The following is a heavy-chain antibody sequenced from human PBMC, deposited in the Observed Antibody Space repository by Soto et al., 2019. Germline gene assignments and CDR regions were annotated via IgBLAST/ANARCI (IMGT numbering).Heavy chain of an antibody. CDR3: ARDRDGDKDFDS. J-gene: IGHJ4*02. V-gene: IGHV3-48*02. D-gene: IGHD2-15*01. CDR2: ISGTSPTT. CDR1: GFTFSTYD. Sequence: GGSLRLSCAASGFTFSTYDMNWVRQAPGKGLEWISFISGTSPTTSYADSVRGRFTISRDDTRNSLYLQMNSLRDDDTAVYYCARDRDGDKDFDSWGQGTLVTVSS.